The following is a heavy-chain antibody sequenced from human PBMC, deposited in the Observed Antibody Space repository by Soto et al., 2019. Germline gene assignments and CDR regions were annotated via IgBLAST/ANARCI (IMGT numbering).Heavy chain of an antibody. J-gene: IGHJ6*02. CDR2: IYPGDSDT. D-gene: IGHD6-13*01. V-gene: IGHV5-51*01. Sequence: GESLKISCKGSGYSFTSYWIGWVRQMPGKGLEWMGIIYPGDSDTRYSPSFQGQVTISADKSISTAYLQWSSLKASNTAMHYCARHESAAAGNYYGMDVWGQGTTVTISS. CDR1: GYSFTSYW. CDR3: ARHESAAAGNYYGMDV.